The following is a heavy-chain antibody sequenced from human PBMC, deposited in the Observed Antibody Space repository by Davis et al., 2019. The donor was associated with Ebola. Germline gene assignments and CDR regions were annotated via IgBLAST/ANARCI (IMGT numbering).Heavy chain of an antibody. CDR1: GGSFSGYY. V-gene: IGHV4-34*01. Sequence: MPSETLSLTCAVYGGSFSGYYWSWIRQPPGKGLEWIGEINHSGSTNYNPSLKSRVTISVDTSKNQFSLKLSSVTAADTAVYYCARGGYSYGSLDYWGQGTLVTVSS. CDR3: ARGGYSYGSLDY. D-gene: IGHD5-18*01. CDR2: INHSGST. J-gene: IGHJ4*02.